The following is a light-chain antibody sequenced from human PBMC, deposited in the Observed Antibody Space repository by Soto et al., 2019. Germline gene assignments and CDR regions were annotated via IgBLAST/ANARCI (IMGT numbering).Light chain of an antibody. CDR2: DAS. CDR3: QHRGT. CDR1: QSISSW. V-gene: IGKV1-5*01. J-gene: IGKJ1*01. Sequence: GDRVTITCRASQSISSWLAWYQQKPGKAPKLLIYDASSLESGVPSRFSGSGSGTEFTLTISSLQPDDVAKYYCQHRGTFGQGTKVEIK.